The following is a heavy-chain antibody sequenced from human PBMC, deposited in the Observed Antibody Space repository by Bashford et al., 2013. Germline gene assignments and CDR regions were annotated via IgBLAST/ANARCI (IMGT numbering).Heavy chain of an antibody. J-gene: IGHJ4*02. CDR3: ARGHVDTAMIGFDY. Sequence: SETLSLTCAVYGGSIRGYYWSWIRQPPGKGLEWIGEIHHSGSTNYNPSLKSRVTISVDTSKNQFSLKLSSVTAADTAVYYCARGHVDTAMIGFDYWGQGTLVTVSS. CDR1: GGSIRGYY. D-gene: IGHD5-18*01. CDR2: IHHSGST. V-gene: IGHV4-34*01.